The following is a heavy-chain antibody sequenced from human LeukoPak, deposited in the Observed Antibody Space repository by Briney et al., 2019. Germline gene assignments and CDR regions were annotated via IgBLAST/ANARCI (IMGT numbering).Heavy chain of an antibody. CDR1: GGSISSYY. CDR2: IYYSGST. Sequence: KSSETLSLTCTVSGGSISSYYWSWIRQPPGKGLEWIGYIYYSGSTNYNPSLKSRVTISVDTSKNQFSLKLSSVTAADTAVYYCASQGDILTGYLEWDAFDIWGQGTMVTVSS. J-gene: IGHJ3*02. V-gene: IGHV4-59*01. D-gene: IGHD3-9*01. CDR3: ASQGDILTGYLEWDAFDI.